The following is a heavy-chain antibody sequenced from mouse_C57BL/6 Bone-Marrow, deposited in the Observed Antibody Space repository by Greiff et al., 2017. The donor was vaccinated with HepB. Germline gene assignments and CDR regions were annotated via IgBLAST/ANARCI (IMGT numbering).Heavy chain of an antibody. CDR3: ARQRDDGSSGFAY. CDR2: ISGGGGNT. J-gene: IGHJ3*01. CDR1: GFTFSSYT. Sequence: EVKLQESGGGLVKPGGSLKLSCAASGFTFSSYTMSWVRQTPEKRLEWVATISGGGGNTYYPDSVKGRFTISRDNAKNTLYLQMSSLRSEDTALYYCARQRDDGSSGFAYWGQGTLVTVSA. V-gene: IGHV5-9*01. D-gene: IGHD1-1*01.